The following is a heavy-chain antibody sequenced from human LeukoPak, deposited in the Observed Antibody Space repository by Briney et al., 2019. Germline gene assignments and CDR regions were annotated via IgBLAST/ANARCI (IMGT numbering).Heavy chain of an antibody. CDR3: ARLLTPSSPLNWFDP. CDR1: GYRFTTYW. D-gene: IGHD2-2*01. Sequence: GESLKISCKGSGYRFTTYWIGWVRQMPGRGLEWMGIIYPGDSDTRYSSSFQGQVTISADRSINTAYLQWSSLKASDTAMYYCARLLTPSSPLNWFDPWGQGTLVTVSS. J-gene: IGHJ5*02. V-gene: IGHV5-51*01. CDR2: IYPGDSDT.